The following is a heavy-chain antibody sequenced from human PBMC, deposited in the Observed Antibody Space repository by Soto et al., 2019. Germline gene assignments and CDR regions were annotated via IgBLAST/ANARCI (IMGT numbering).Heavy chain of an antibody. CDR2: IYYSGST. Sequence: SVTLSLTCTVLGVSIRSSNYYCGWIRQPPGKGLEWIGSIYYSGSTYYNPSLKSRVTISVDRSKNQFSLKLSSVTAADTAVYYCARGQVVAAQHWGQGTLVTVS. CDR1: GVSIRSSNYY. CDR3: ARGQVVAAQH. J-gene: IGHJ4*02. D-gene: IGHD2-15*01. V-gene: IGHV4-39*07.